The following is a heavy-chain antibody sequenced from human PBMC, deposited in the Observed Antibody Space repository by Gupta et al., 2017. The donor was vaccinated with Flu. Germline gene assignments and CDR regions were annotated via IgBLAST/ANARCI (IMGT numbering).Heavy chain of an antibody. Sequence: QVQLVESGGGVVQPGRSLRLSCAASGFTFSSYDMHWVRQAPGKGLEWVAVISYDGSNKEYADSVKGRFTISRDNSKNTLYLQMNSLRVEDTAVYYCAKADYGPGSYITRDAFHVWGQGTMVSVSS. CDR3: AKADYGPGSYITRDAFHV. CDR1: GFTFSSYD. V-gene: IGHV3-30*18. D-gene: IGHD3-10*01. CDR2: ISYDGSNK. J-gene: IGHJ3*01.